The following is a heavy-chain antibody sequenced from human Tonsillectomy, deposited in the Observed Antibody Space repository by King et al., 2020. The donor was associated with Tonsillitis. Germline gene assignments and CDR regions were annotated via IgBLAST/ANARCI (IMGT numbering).Heavy chain of an antibody. J-gene: IGHJ2*01. V-gene: IGHV4-59*08. Sequence: VQLQESGPGLVKPSDTLSLTCTVSGGSISSDYWSWIRQPPGKGLEWIGFAHYSGSTNYTPSLRSRVTISVDTSKNHFSLRLSSVTAADPAVYYCARPYSSSFWFFDLWGRGTLVTVSS. CDR3: ARPYSSSFWFFDL. CDR2: AHYSGST. CDR1: GGSISSDY. D-gene: IGHD6-6*01.